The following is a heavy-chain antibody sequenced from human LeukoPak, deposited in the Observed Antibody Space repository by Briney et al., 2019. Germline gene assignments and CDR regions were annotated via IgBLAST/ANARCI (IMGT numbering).Heavy chain of an antibody. CDR1: GFTFNSYA. J-gene: IGHJ4*02. D-gene: IGHD6-19*01. Sequence: PGGSLRLSCAVSGFTFNSYAMHWVRQAPGKGLEWVSVISYDGGYKYYADSVKGRFTISRDNSKNTLFLQMNSLGVEDTAVYYCARSYAMPSSGWYGGSYFDYWGQGTLVT. CDR2: ISYDGGYK. CDR3: ARSYAMPSSGWYGGSYFDY. V-gene: IGHV3-30*04.